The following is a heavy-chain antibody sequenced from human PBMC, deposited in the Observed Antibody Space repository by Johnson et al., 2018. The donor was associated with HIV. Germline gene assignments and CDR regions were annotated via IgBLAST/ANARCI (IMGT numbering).Heavy chain of an antibody. D-gene: IGHD3-16*01. CDR3: ARDGGFVGAFDI. V-gene: IGHV3-30*14. J-gene: IGHJ3*02. CDR2: ISYDGSIK. CDR1: GFTFSSSA. Sequence: QVQLVESGGGVVQPGRSLRLSCAASGFTFSSSAMHWVRQAPGQGLQWVALISYDGSIKYFADSVKGRFTISRENAKNSLYLQMNSLRAGDTAVYYCARDGGFVGAFDIWGQGTMVTVSS.